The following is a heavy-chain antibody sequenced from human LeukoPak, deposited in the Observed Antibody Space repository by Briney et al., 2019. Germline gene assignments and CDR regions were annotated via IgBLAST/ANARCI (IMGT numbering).Heavy chain of an antibody. Sequence: ASVKVSCKASGYTFTGYYMHWVRQAPGQGLEWMGWINPNSGGTNYAQKFQGRVTMTRDTSISTAYMGLSRLRSDDTAVYYCARDYGDYVWGQAFDIWGQGTMVTVSS. CDR3: ARDYGDYVWGQAFDI. D-gene: IGHD4-17*01. CDR2: INPNSGGT. J-gene: IGHJ3*02. CDR1: GYTFTGYY. V-gene: IGHV1-2*02.